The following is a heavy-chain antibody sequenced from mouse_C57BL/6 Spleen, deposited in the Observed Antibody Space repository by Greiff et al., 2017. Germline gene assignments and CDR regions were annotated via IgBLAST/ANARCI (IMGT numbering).Heavy chain of an antibody. J-gene: IGHJ4*01. D-gene: IGHD2-12*01. CDR2: IDPETGGT. CDR1: GYTFTDYE. Sequence: QVQLQQSGAELVRPGASVTLSCKASGYTFTDYEMHWVKQTPVHGLEWIGAIDPETGGTAYNQKFKGKAILTADKSSSTAYMELRSLTSEDSAVYYCTRLYTHYAMDYWGQGTSVTVSS. CDR3: TRLYTHYAMDY. V-gene: IGHV1-15*01.